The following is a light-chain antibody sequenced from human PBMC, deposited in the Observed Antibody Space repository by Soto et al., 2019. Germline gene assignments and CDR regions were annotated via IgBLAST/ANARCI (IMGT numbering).Light chain of an antibody. J-gene: IGKJ4*01. V-gene: IGKV1-5*03. CDR2: EAS. CDR3: QQYSDYPLLT. Sequence: DIQMTQSPSTLSASVGDRVTIACRASQNISSWLAWYQQKPGKAPKLLIYEASNLETAVPSRFSGSGSGTEFTLTISSLQADDFATYYCQQYSDYPLLTFGGGNKVEIK. CDR1: QNISSW.